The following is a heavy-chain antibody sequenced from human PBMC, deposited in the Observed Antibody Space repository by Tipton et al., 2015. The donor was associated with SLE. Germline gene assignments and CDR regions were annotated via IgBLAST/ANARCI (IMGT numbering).Heavy chain of an antibody. V-gene: IGHV4-61*02. CDR3: ARALWKGGDY. CDR1: GVSITSGTHY. CDR2: IYSSGST. J-gene: IGHJ4*02. D-gene: IGHD1-1*01. Sequence: TLSLTCTVSGVSITSGTHYWSWIRQPAGKGLEWIGRIYSSGSTNYNPSLKSRVTLSVDTSKNQFSLKLTSVTAADTAVYYCARALWKGGDYWGQGTLVTVSS.